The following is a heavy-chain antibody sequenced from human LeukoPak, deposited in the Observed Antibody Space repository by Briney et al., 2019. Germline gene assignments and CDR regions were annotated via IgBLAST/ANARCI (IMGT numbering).Heavy chain of an antibody. Sequence: SQTLSLTCAISGDSVSSDTAAWTWIRLSPSRGLEWLGRTHYRSKWYYHYAESVKSRITINPDTSKNQFSLHLNSVTPEDTAVYYCARVGREYGLPTMAFKWFDPWDQGTLVTVSS. CDR3: ARVGREYGLPTMAFKWFDP. CDR1: GDSVSSDTAA. V-gene: IGHV6-1*01. D-gene: IGHD3-10*01. J-gene: IGHJ5*02. CDR2: THYRSKWYY.